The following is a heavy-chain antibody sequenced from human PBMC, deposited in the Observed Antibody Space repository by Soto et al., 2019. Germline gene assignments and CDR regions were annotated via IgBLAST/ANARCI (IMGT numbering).Heavy chain of an antibody. V-gene: IGHV3-21*01. D-gene: IGHD6-19*01. CDR2: ISSSSSYI. CDR1: GFTFSSYS. J-gene: IGHJ3*02. CDR3: ATEPDSSGLTPMDAFDI. Sequence: GESLRLSCAASGFTFSSYSMNWVRQAPGKGLEWVSSISSSSSYIYYADSVKGRFTISRDNAKNSLYLQMNSLRAEDTAVYYCATEPDSSGLTPMDAFDIWGQGTMVTVSS.